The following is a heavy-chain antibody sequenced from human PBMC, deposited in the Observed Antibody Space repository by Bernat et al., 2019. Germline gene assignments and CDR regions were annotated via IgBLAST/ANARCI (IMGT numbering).Heavy chain of an antibody. CDR1: GGSFSGYY. Sequence: QVQLQQWGAGLLKPSETLSLTCAVSGGSFSGYYWSWIRQPPGKGLEWIGDINHSGSTNYNPSLKSRVTISVDTSKNQFSLKLSSVTAADTAVYYCARGPLKPWLRWGVDYWGQGTLVTVSS. V-gene: IGHV4-34*01. CDR3: ARGPLKPWLRWGVDY. CDR2: INHSGST. J-gene: IGHJ4*02. D-gene: IGHD5-12*01.